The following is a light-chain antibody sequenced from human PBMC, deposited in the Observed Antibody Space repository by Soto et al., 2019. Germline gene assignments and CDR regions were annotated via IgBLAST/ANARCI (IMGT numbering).Light chain of an antibody. CDR1: QSVSTF. V-gene: IGKV3-20*01. CDR3: QQYGSSGT. Sequence: EIVLTQPPATLSLSPGERAILSCRASQSVSTFLAWFQQKPGQPPRLLIYNASNRTTGIPDRFSGSGSGTDFTLTISRLEPEDFAVYYCQQYGSSGTFGQGTKVDIK. CDR2: NAS. J-gene: IGKJ1*01.